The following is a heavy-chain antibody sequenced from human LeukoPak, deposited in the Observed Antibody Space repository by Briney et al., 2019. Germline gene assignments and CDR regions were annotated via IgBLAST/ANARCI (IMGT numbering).Heavy chain of an antibody. CDR3: ARSPYYYDSSGYEYYFDY. J-gene: IGHJ4*02. CDR1: GGSFSGYY. CDR2: INHSGST. Sequence: SETLSLTCAVYGGSFSGYYWSWIRQPPGKGLEWIGEINHSGSTNYNPSLKSRVTISVDTSKNQFSLKLSSVTAADTAVYYCARSPYYYDSSGYEYYFDYRGQGTLVTVSS. D-gene: IGHD3-22*01. V-gene: IGHV4-34*01.